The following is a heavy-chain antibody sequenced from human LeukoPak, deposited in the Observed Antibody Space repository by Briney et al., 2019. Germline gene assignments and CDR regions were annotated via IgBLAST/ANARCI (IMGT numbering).Heavy chain of an antibody. CDR3: ARTYCSSTSCYSP. Sequence: ASVKVSCKASGYTFTDYFMNWVRQAPGQGLEWMGWINPKSGGTVYAQKFQGRVTMTRDTSSSTAYMELSRLRSDDTAVYYCARTYCSSTSCYSPWGQGTLVTVSS. CDR2: INPKSGGT. CDR1: GYTFTDYF. V-gene: IGHV1-2*02. D-gene: IGHD2-2*01. J-gene: IGHJ5*02.